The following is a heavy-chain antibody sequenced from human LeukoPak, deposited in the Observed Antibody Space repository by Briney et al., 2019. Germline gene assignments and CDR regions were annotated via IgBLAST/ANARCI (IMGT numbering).Heavy chain of an antibody. CDR2: IKQDGSDK. CDR1: GISFATYW. V-gene: IGHV3-7*05. CDR3: ARDHNDAFDI. J-gene: IGHJ3*02. Sequence: GGSLRLSCVASGISFATYWMTCVRQAPGKGLEWVANIKQDGSDKYYVDSVKGRFTISRDNAKNSVYLQMNSLRAEDTAVYYCARDHNDAFDIWGQGTMVTVSS.